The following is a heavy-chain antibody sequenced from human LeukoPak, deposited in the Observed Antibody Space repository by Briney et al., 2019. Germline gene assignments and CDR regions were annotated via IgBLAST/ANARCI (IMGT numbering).Heavy chain of an antibody. Sequence: GGSLRLSCAASGFTFSTYAMDWVRQAPGKGLEWVSYLSSSSSVIYHADSVKGRFTISRDNAKNSLYLQMNSLRTEDTAVYYCARVAYCAGDCHHMDSWGQGTLVTVSS. CDR2: LSSSSSVI. V-gene: IGHV3-48*01. D-gene: IGHD2-21*02. CDR3: ARVAYCAGDCHHMDS. J-gene: IGHJ4*02. CDR1: GFTFSTYA.